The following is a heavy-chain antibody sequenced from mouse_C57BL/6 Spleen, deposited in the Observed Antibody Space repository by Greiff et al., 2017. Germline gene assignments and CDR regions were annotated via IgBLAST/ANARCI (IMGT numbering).Heavy chain of an antibody. CDR2: IYPGDGDT. Sequence: QVQLQQSGAELVKPGASVKISCKASGYAFSSYWMNWVKQRPGKGLEWIGQIYPGDGDTNYNGKFRGKATLTADKSSSTAYMQLSSLTSEDSAVYFCARYYGSSYDFDYWGQGTTLTVSS. J-gene: IGHJ2*01. CDR1: GYAFSSYW. CDR3: ARYYGSSYDFDY. D-gene: IGHD1-1*01. V-gene: IGHV1-80*01.